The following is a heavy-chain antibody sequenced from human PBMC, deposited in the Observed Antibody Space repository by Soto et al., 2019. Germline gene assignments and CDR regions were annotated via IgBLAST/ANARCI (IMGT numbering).Heavy chain of an antibody. CDR3: ARASTASGPN. J-gene: IGHJ4*02. Sequence: SETLSLTCAAYDGXFSGYYWSWIRQPPGKGLEWIGEINHSGSTNYNPSLMSRVTISLDTSKNQFSLKLSSVTAADTAVYYCARASTASGPNWGQGTLVTVSS. CDR1: DGXFSGYY. CDR2: INHSGST. D-gene: IGHD6-25*01. V-gene: IGHV4-34*01.